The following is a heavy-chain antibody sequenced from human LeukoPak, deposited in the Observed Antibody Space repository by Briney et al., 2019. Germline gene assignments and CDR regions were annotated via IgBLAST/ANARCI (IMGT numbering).Heavy chain of an antibody. Sequence: PGGSLRLSCAASGFTVSSNYMSWVRQAPGKGLEWVSVIYSGGSTYYADSVKGRFTTSRDNSKNTLYLQMNSLRAEDTAVYYCARVAGATHLYYYYGMDVWGQGTTVTVSS. J-gene: IGHJ6*02. V-gene: IGHV3-66*01. D-gene: IGHD1-26*01. CDR2: IYSGGST. CDR3: ARVAGATHLYYYYGMDV. CDR1: GFTVSSNY.